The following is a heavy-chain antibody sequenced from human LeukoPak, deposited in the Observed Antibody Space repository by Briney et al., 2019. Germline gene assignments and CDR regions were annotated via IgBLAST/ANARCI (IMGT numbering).Heavy chain of an antibody. D-gene: IGHD1-26*01. J-gene: IGHJ4*02. CDR2: IRFTGSYI. V-gene: IGHV3-21*04. Sequence: GGSLRLSCAASGFTFSSYSLNWVRQAPGKGLEWVTSIRFTGSYIYYADSVKGRFTISRDDAKNLLSLQMISLRAEDTAVYYCARDSGSYRPYFDYWGQGTLVTVSS. CDR3: ARDSGSYRPYFDY. CDR1: GFTFSSYS.